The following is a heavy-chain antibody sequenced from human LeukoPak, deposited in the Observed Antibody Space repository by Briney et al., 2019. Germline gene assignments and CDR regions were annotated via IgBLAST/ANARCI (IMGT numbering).Heavy chain of an antibody. D-gene: IGHD3-16*01. V-gene: IGHV4-38-2*01. CDR3: ARHVSFGTYYIDS. Sequence: SETLSLTCAVSGYSISSGLYWAWIRQPPGKGLEWIGSVFHSGKTSYNSSLKSRVTMSADTSKNQFSLRLRSVTAADTAVYYCARHVSFGTYYIDSWGQGTPFTVSS. J-gene: IGHJ4*02. CDR1: GYSISSGLY. CDR2: VFHSGKT.